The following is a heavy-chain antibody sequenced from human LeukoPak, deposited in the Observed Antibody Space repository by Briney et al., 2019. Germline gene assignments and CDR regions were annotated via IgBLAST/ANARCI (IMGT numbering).Heavy chain of an antibody. Sequence: LGGSLRLSCAASGFPFSNHGMHWVRQAPGKGLEWGAVISYDGSNKYYADSVKGRFTISRDNSKNTLYLQMNSLRAEDTAVYYCAKDCYYDSSGYYYPFDYWGQGTLVTVSS. CDR1: GFPFSNHG. CDR2: ISYDGSNK. CDR3: AKDCYYDSSGYYYPFDY. V-gene: IGHV3-30*18. D-gene: IGHD3-22*01. J-gene: IGHJ4*02.